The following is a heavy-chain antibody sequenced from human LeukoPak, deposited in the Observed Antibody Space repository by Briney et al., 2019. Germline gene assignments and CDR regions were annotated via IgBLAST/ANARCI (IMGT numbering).Heavy chain of an antibody. D-gene: IGHD3-22*01. CDR2: IIPIFGTA. V-gene: IGHV1-69*01. CDR3: ARVGPHSYDSSGYDLAFDI. J-gene: IGHJ3*02. CDR1: GRTFSSYA. Sequence: SVNVSCTASGRTFSSYAISWVRQAPGQGLEWMGGIIPIFGTANYAQKFQGRVTITADESTSTAYMELSSLRSEDTAVYYCARVGPHSYDSSGYDLAFDIWGQGTMVTVSS.